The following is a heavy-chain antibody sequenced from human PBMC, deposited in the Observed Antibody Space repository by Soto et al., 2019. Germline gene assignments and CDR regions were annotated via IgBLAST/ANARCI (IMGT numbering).Heavy chain of an antibody. J-gene: IGHJ5*02. CDR1: SGSISTGGYS. V-gene: IGHV4-30-2*01. CDR3: VRVPGP. Sequence: SETLSLTCVFSSGSISTGGYSWSWIRQPPGKGLEWIGYIYHSGSTYYNPSLKSRVTISVDRSKNQFSLKLSSVTAADTAVYYCVRVPGPWGQGTLVTVSS. CDR2: IYHSGST.